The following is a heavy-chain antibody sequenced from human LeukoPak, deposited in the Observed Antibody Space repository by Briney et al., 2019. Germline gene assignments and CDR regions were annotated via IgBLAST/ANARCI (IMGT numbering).Heavy chain of an antibody. J-gene: IGHJ5*02. Sequence: SETLSLTCTVSGHPISSYYGSWIRQPTGKGLEGIGYIYYSGSPNYNPPLKSRVPITVDTSKNQFSLKLSSVTAADTAVYYCARREGARKGSWFDPWGQGTLVTVSS. V-gene: IGHV4-59*08. CDR2: IYYSGSP. CDR3: ARREGARKGSWFDP. CDR1: GHPISSYY. D-gene: IGHD1-26*01.